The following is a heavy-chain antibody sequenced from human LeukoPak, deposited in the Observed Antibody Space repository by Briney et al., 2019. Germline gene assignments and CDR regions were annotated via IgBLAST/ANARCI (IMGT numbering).Heavy chain of an antibody. CDR2: IYTSGST. J-gene: IGHJ6*03. D-gene: IGHD3-10*01. CDR3: ARVTTMVRGDFHYYMDV. V-gene: IGHV4-4*07. CDR1: GGSISSYY. Sequence: SETLSLTCTVSGGSISSYYWSWIRQPAGKGLEWIGRIYTSGSTNYNPSLKSRVTMSVDTSKNQFSLKLSSVTAADTAVYYCARVTTMVRGDFHYYMDVWGKGTTVTISS.